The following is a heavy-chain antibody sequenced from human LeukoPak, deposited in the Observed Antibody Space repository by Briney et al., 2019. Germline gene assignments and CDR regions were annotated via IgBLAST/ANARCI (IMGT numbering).Heavy chain of an antibody. CDR2: INPSGGST. V-gene: IGHV1-46*01. CDR1: GYTFTSDY. D-gene: IGHD4-17*01. Sequence: ASVKVSCKASGYTFTSDYMQWVRQAPGQGLEWMGIINPSGGSTSYAQKFQGRVTMTRDTSTSTVYMELSSLRSEDTAVYYCARARPQGYGDYDDAFDIWGQGTMVTVSS. J-gene: IGHJ3*02. CDR3: ARARPQGYGDYDDAFDI.